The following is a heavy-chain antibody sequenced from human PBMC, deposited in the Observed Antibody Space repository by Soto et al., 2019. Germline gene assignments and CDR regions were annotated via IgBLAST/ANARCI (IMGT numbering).Heavy chain of an antibody. CDR2: TSYDGSDK. CDR3: ARWGTTGGLDV. D-gene: IGHD3-16*01. Sequence: ESVGGVVQPGTSLRVSCVGSGFTFRSYVINWVRQAPGKGLEWVALTSYDGSDKYYDDSVRGRFTISRDNSRNTVDLQMDSLRLEDTALYYCARWGTTGGLDVWGQGTLVSVSS. J-gene: IGHJ1*01. CDR1: GFTFRSYV. V-gene: IGHV3-30*19.